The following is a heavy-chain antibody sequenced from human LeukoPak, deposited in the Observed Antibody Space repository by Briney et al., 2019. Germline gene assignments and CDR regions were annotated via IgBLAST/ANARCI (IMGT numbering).Heavy chain of an antibody. V-gene: IGHV4-59*01. CDR2: IYFSGST. CDR1: GGSISSYY. D-gene: IGHD5-12*01. CDR3: ARLRYSGYVKYYFDY. Sequence: SETLSLTCTVSGGSISSYYWSWIRQPPGKGLECIGYIYFSGSTNYSPSLKSRVTISVDTSKNQFSLKLTSATAADTAVYYCARLRYSGYVKYYFDYWGQGTLVTVSS. J-gene: IGHJ4*02.